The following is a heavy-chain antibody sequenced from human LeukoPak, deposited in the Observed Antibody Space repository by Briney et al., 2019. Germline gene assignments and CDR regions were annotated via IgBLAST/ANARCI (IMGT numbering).Heavy chain of an antibody. Sequence: TGGSLRLSCAASGFTFSSYAMSWVRQAPGKGLEWVSAISGSGGSTYYADSVKGRFTISRDNSKNTLYLQMNSLRAEDTAVYYCAKDGYDSSGYYTTPFDYWGQGTLVNVSS. CDR1: GFTFSSYA. CDR3: AKDGYDSSGYYTTPFDY. J-gene: IGHJ4*02. CDR2: ISGSGGST. D-gene: IGHD3-22*01. V-gene: IGHV3-23*01.